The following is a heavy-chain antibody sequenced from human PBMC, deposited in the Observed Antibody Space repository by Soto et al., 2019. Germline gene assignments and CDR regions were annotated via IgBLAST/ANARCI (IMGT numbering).Heavy chain of an antibody. J-gene: IGHJ4*03. CDR2: SNPKNGNT. D-gene: IGHD2-21*02. CDR1: GYTFTNYG. V-gene: IGHV1-18*03. CDR3: TTVNFRDPFDC. Sequence: ASVKVSCKASGYTFTNYGINWLRQARGQGIEGMGWSNPKNGNTNYAQRFEGRLTLTTDTSTSTAFMELRNLRSAALVFYYCTTVNFRDPFDCWGRGTLVTVSS.